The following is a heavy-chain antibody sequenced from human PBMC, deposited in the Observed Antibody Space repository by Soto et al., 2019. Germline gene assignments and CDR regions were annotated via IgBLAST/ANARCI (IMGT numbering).Heavy chain of an antibody. CDR2: VYYTGDT. CDR1: SGPDRSHN. D-gene: IGHD4-17*01. Sequence: SETLSLTCTVSSGPDRSHNWVWIRQPPGRGLEWIGYVYYTGDTAYNPSLRSRVTISADTSTNDISLTLSSVTAADTAVYYCVRQGIDYLHGLVDVWGQGTTVTVSS. V-gene: IGHV4-59*08. J-gene: IGHJ6*02. CDR3: VRQGIDYLHGLVDV.